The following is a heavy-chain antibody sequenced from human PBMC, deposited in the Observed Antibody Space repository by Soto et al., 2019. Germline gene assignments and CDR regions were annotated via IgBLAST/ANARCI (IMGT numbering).Heavy chain of an antibody. CDR3: GSKGLDGYHSDC. V-gene: IGHV5-10-1*03. CDR2: IDPSDSYT. D-gene: IGHD5-12*01. J-gene: IGHJ4*02. CDR1: GYQFTNYW. Sequence: VQLVQSGGEVKKPGTSLRISCEGSGYQFTNYWIHWVRQMPGKGLEWMGRIDPSDSYTNYSPSFEGHVTFLVDKSLSTTYLQWSSLNASDTFMYYGGSKGLDGYHSDCWGQGTLDAVSS.